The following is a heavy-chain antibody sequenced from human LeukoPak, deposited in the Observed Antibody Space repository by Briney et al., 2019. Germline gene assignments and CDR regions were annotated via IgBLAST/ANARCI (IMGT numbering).Heavy chain of an antibody. CDR1: GGSISNYY. V-gene: IGHV4-59*01. D-gene: IGHD2-2*01. J-gene: IGHJ6*03. CDR2: IYYSGST. Sequence: SETLSLTCTVSGGSISNYYWSWIRQPPGKGLEWIGYIYYSGSTNYNPSLKSRVTISVDTSKNQFSLKLSSVTAADTAVYYCARTTEGYCRSTSCYGFYYSYYMDVWGKGTTVTISS. CDR3: ARTTEGYCRSTSCYGFYYSYYMDV.